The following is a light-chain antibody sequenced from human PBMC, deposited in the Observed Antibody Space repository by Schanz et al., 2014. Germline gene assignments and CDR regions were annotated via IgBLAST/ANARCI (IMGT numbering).Light chain of an antibody. CDR1: QIVSND. J-gene: IGKJ4*01. Sequence: ETVMTQSPDTLSVSPGERATLSCRASQIVSNDFAWYQQKPGQAPRLLIYDASNRATGIPARFSGSGSGTDFTLTISSLEPEDFALYYCQQRTAWPLTFGGGTKVEIK. V-gene: IGKV3-11*01. CDR3: QQRTAWPLT. CDR2: DAS.